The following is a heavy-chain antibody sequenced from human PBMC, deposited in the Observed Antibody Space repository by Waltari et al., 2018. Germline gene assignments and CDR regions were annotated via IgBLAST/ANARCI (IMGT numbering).Heavy chain of an antibody. CDR3: ARGGIPAANLLDY. Sequence: EVQLVESGGGLVQPGGSLRLSCAASGFTFRSYEMNWVRRAPGKGLEWISYISSTGSTIYYVDSVKGRFTISRDNAKNSLYLQMNSLRAEDTAVYYCARGGIPAANLLDYWGQGTLVTVSS. CDR1: GFTFRSYE. CDR2: ISSTGSTI. J-gene: IGHJ4*02. V-gene: IGHV3-48*03. D-gene: IGHD2-2*01.